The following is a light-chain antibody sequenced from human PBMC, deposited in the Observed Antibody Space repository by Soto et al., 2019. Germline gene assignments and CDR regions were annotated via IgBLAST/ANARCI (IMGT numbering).Light chain of an antibody. J-gene: IGKJ5*01. V-gene: IGKV1-33*01. CDR3: QQYDNHPAIT. CDR1: PDISNF. Sequence: DIQMTQSPSSLSASVGDRVTITCQSSPDISNFFNWYQQKPGKAPMLLIYDASQLETGVPSRFRGSGSGTDFTVTISSRQPEDSATYYGQQYDNHPAITFGQETRLEIK. CDR2: DAS.